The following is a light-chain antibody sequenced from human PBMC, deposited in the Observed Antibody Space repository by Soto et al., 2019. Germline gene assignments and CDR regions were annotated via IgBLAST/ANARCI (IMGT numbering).Light chain of an antibody. V-gene: IGKV1-39*01. CDR2: AAS. CDR3: QQSYSTLSIT. CDR1: ENIARH. J-gene: IGKJ5*01. Sequence: DIQMTQSPSSLSASVGDRVTITYRASENIARHLNWYQQKPGKAPKLLIYAASSLQNGVPSRFRGGGSGTDFTLTISNLQPEDFATYYCQQSYSTLSITFGQGTRLEIK.